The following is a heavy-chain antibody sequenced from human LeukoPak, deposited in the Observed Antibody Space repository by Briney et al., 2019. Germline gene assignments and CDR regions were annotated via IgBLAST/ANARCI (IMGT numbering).Heavy chain of an antibody. CDR2: IIPIFGTA. J-gene: IGHJ6*02. CDR1: GGTFSSYA. V-gene: IGHV1-69*13. CDR3: SRALTYYYDSSGYYVYYYYGMDV. Sequence: SVRVSCKASGGTFSSYAISWVRQAPGQGLEWMGGIIPIFGTANYAQKFQGRVTITADESTSTAYMELSSLRSEDTAVYYCSRALTYYYDSSGYYVYYYYGMDVWGQGTTVTVSS. D-gene: IGHD3-22*01.